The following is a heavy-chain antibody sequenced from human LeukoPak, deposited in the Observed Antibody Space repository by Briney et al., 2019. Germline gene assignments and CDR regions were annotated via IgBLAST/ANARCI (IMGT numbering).Heavy chain of an antibody. V-gene: IGHV3-23*01. J-gene: IGHJ4*02. CDR1: GFTFSSYA. CDR3: AKGLSNFYYDSSGYGY. CDR2: ISGSGGST. Sequence: GGSLRLSCAASGFTFSSYAMSWVRQAPGKGLEWVSTISGSGGSTYYADSVKGRFTISRDNSKNTLYLQMNSLRAEDTAVYYCAKGLSNFYYDSSGYGYWGQGTLVTVSS. D-gene: IGHD3-22*01.